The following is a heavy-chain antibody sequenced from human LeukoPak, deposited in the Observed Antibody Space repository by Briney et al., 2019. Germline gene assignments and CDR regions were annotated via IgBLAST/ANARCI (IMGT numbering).Heavy chain of an antibody. J-gene: IGHJ4*02. CDR2: IYWDDDK. D-gene: IGHD3-10*01. CDR1: GFSLSTSGVG. CDR3: AHRRGSGTLFDY. V-gene: IGHV2-5*02. Sequence: SGPTLVKPTQTLTLTCTFSGFSLSTSGVGVGWIRQPPGKALEWLALIYWDDDKRYSPSLKSRLTITKDTSKNQVVLKMTNMDPVDTATYYCAHRRGSGTLFDYWGQGTLVTVSS.